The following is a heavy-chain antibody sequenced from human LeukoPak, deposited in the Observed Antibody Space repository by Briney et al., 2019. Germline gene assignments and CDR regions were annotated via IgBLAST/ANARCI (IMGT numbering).Heavy chain of an antibody. Sequence: KSSETLSLTCTVSGGSVSSDSYYWSWIRQPPGKGLEWIGYIYYSGSTNYNPSLKSRVTISVDTSKNQFSLKLSSVTAADTAVYYCARAKGAAARFDPWGQATLVTVSS. CDR1: GGSVSSDSYY. CDR3: ARAKGAAARFDP. D-gene: IGHD2-2*01. V-gene: IGHV4-61*01. CDR2: IYYSGST. J-gene: IGHJ5*02.